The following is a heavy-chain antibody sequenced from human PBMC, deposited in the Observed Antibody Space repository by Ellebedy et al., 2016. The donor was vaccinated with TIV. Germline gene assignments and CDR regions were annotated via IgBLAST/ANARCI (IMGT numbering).Heavy chain of an antibody. J-gene: IGHJ4*02. V-gene: IGHV1-69*13. CDR2: IIPIFGTA. Sequence: SVKVSXKASGGTFSSYAISWVRQAPGQGLEWMGGIIPIFGTANYAQKFQGRVTITADESTSTAYMELSSLRSEDTAVYYCARALYGSGQTFDYWGQGTLVTVSS. D-gene: IGHD3-10*01. CDR1: GGTFSSYA. CDR3: ARALYGSGQTFDY.